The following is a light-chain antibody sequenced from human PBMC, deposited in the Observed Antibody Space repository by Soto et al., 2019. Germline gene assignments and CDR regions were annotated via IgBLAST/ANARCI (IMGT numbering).Light chain of an antibody. CDR2: GAS. Sequence: EIVLTQSPGSVSLSPWERATLSCRASQRVSSSYFAWYQHKPGQAPRLLIYGASTRDTGIPARFSGSGSGTEFTLTISSLQSEDFAVYYCQQYNNWPRTFGQGTKVDIK. CDR1: QRVSSSY. J-gene: IGKJ1*01. V-gene: IGKV3-15*01. CDR3: QQYNNWPRT.